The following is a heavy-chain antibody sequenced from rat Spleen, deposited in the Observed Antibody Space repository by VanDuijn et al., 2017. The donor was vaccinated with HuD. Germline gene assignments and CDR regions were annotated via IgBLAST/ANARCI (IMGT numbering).Heavy chain of an antibody. CDR1: GFTFSNYG. Sequence: EVQLVESGGGLVQPGRSLKLSCAASGFTFSNYGMHWIRQAPTKGLEWVATISYDGSSTYYRDSVKGRFTISRDNAKSTLYLQMESLRSEDTATYYCARHGWGYGVMDAWGQGASVTVSS. D-gene: IGHD4-3*01. J-gene: IGHJ4*01. CDR3: ARHGWGYGVMDA. CDR2: ISYDGSST. V-gene: IGHV5-29*01.